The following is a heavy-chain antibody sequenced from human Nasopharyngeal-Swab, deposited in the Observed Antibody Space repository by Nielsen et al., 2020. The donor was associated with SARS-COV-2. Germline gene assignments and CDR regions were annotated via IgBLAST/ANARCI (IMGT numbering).Heavy chain of an antibody. CDR1: GLTFSSYG. Sequence: GGSLRLSCGASGLTFSSYGMHWVRQAPGKGLEWVAVISYDGSNKYYADSVKGRFTISRDNSKNTLYLQMNSLRAEDTAVYYCAKEAGYYDILTGYYLSLGYGMDVWGQGTTVTVSS. CDR2: ISYDGSNK. J-gene: IGHJ6*02. D-gene: IGHD3-9*01. CDR3: AKEAGYYDILTGYYLSLGYGMDV. V-gene: IGHV3-30*18.